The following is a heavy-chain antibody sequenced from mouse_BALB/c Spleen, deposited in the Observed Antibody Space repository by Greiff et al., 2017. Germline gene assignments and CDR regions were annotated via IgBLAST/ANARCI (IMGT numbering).Heavy chain of an antibody. J-gene: IGHJ4*01. CDR3: ASYYYGSSSYYAMDY. D-gene: IGHD1-1*01. V-gene: IGHV1-4*01. Sequence: VKLQESGAELAKPGASVKMSCKASGYTFTSYTMHWVKQRPGQGLEWIGYINPSSGYTNYNQKFKDKATLTADKSSSTAYMQLSSLTSEDSAVYYCASYYYGSSSYYAMDYWGQGTSVTVSS. CDR2: INPSSGYT. CDR1: GYTFTSYT.